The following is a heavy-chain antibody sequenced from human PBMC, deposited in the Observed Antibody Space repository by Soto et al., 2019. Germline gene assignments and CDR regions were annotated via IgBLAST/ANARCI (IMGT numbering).Heavy chain of an antibody. V-gene: IGHV4-59*12. J-gene: IGHJ3*02. D-gene: IGHD3-3*01. Sequence: PSETLSLTCTVSGGSISSYYWSWIRQPPWKGLEWIGYIYYSGSTNYNPSLKSRVTISVDTSKNQFSLKLSSVTAADTAVYYCAKVGRWDFLSIWNAFDIWGQGTMVTVSS. CDR1: GGSISSYY. CDR2: IYYSGST. CDR3: AKVGRWDFLSIWNAFDI.